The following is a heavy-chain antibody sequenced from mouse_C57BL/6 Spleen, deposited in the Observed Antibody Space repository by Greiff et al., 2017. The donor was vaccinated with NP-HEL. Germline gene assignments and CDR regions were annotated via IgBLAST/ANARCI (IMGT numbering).Heavy chain of an antibody. J-gene: IGHJ3*01. V-gene: IGHV2-3*01. CDR3: AKILRAWFAY. D-gene: IGHD1-1*01. CDR1: GFSLTSYG. CDR2: IWGDGST. Sequence: VQLQQSGPGLVAPSQSLSITCPVSGFSLTSYGVSWVRQPPGKGLEWLGVIWGDGSTNYHSALLSRLRIRKDNFKSQVFLKLNMLQTDDTATYYCAKILRAWFAYWGQGTLVTVSA.